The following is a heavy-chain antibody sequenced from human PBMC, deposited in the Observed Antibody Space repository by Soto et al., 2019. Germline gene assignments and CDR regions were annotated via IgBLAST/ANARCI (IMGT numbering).Heavy chain of an antibody. V-gene: IGHV3-7*01. J-gene: IGHJ5*02. CDR2: INQDGSEK. CDR1: GFTFSSYW. CDR3: ARDNGNPKGRFDP. D-gene: IGHD3-10*01. Sequence: GGSLRLSCAASGFTFSSYWMSWVRQAPDKGLEWVANINQDGSEKYYVDSVKGRLIISRDNAKNSLYLQMNSLRAEDTAVYFCARDNGNPKGRFDPWGQGTRVTVSS.